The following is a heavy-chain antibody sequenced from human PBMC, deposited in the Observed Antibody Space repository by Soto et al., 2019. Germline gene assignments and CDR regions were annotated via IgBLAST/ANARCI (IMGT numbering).Heavy chain of an antibody. Sequence: EVQMLESGGYLVQPGGSLRVSCASGFTFSHYTMAWVRQAPGKGLEWVSGFSRSDGVAYYADSVKGRFTISRDNSKNTVFLQMNSLRAEDTAVYYCANGGLLGSIDGGLSYFHHWDQGTLVTVSS. CDR3: ANGGLLGSIDGGLSYFHH. D-gene: IGHD3-16*01. CDR1: GFTFSHYT. CDR2: FSRSDGVA. V-gene: IGHV3-23*01. J-gene: IGHJ4*02.